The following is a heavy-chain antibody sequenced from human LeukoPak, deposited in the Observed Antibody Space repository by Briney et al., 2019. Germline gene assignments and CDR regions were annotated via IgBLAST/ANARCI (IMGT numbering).Heavy chain of an antibody. CDR2: ISSSSSYI. V-gene: IGHV3-21*01. CDR3: ARDPTGYSSGWSDAFDI. D-gene: IGHD6-19*01. CDR1: GFTFSSYS. J-gene: IGHJ3*02. Sequence: GSLRLSCAASGFTFSSYSMNWVRQAPGKGLEWVSSISSSSSYIYYADSVKGRFTISRDNAKNSLYLQMNSLRAEDTAVYYCARDPTGYSSGWSDAFDIWGQGTMVTVSS.